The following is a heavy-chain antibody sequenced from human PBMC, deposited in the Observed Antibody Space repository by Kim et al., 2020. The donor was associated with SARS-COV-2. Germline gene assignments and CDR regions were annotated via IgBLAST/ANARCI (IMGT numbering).Heavy chain of an antibody. D-gene: IGHD2-2*01. V-gene: IGHV3-30*01. Sequence: VEVRFTISRDNSKNTLDLQMNSLRAEDTAVYYCARDRDGGVVPAAITPDYWGQGTLVTVSS. CDR3: ARDRDGGVVPAAITPDY. J-gene: IGHJ4*02.